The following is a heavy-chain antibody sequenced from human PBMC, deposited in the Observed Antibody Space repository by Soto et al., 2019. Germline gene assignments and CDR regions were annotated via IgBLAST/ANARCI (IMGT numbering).Heavy chain of an antibody. J-gene: IGHJ1*01. CDR2: IIPIFGTA. V-gene: IGHV1-69*13. CDR1: GGTFSSYA. Sequence: ASVKVSCKASGGTFSSYAISWVRQAPGQGLEWMGGIIPIFGTANYAQKFQGRVTITADESTSTAYMELSSLRSEDTAVYYCADGSTSRSPRPQYFQHWGQGTLVTVSS. CDR3: ADGSTSRSPRPQYFQH. D-gene: IGHD2-2*01.